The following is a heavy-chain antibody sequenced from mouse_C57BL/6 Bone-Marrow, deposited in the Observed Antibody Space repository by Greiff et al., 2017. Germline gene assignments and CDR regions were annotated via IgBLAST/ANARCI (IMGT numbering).Heavy chain of an antibody. J-gene: IGHJ4*01. CDR3: ASSYDYDDYTMDY. CDR1: GYTFTNYW. D-gene: IGHD2-4*01. CDR2: MHPNGGSP. Sequence: VQLQQPGAELVKPGASVKLSCKASGYTFTNYWMHWVKQRPGQGLEWIGMMHPNGGSPDYNEKFKSEATLSVDKSSRTAYMELSSLTSEDSAVYYCASSYDYDDYTMDYWGQATSVTVSS. V-gene: IGHV1-64*01.